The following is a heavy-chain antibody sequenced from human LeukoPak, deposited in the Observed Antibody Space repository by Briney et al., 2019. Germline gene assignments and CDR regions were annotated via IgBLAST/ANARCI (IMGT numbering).Heavy chain of an antibody. CDR2: INHSGST. D-gene: IGHD6-13*01. V-gene: IGHV4-34*01. CDR1: GGSFSGYY. Sequence: PSETLSLTCVVYGGSFSGYYWSWIRQPPGKGLEWIGEINHSGSTNYNPSLKSRVTIPVDTSKNQFSLKLSSVTAADTAVYYCARHRAAAAGRKNNWFDPWGQGTLVTVSS. CDR3: ARHRAAAAGRKNNWFDP. J-gene: IGHJ5*02.